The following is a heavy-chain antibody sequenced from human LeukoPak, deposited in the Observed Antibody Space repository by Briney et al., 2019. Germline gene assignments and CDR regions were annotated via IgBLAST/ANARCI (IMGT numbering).Heavy chain of an antibody. CDR3: ARDSRKFLYGIDY. CDR1: GGSFSGYY. V-gene: IGHV4-34*01. J-gene: IGHJ4*02. D-gene: IGHD3-10*01. Sequence: SETLSLTCAVYGGSFSGYYWSWIRQPPGKGLEWIGEINHSGSTNFNPSFKSRVTISVDTSKNQFSLKLSSVTAADTAVYYCARDSRKFLYGIDYWGQGTLVTVSS. CDR2: INHSGST.